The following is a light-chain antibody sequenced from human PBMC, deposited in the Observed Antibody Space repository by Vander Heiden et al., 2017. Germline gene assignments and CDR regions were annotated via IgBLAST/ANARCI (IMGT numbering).Light chain of an antibody. CDR2: EVS. Sequence: QSALTQPASVSGSPGQSITISCTGTSSDVGGYNYVSWYQQHPGNAPKLMIYEVSKRTAGVANRFSGSKSGNTASLTISGRQAEDEADYYCSSYTSSSTRVFGTGTKVTVL. V-gene: IGLV2-14*01. CDR1: SSDVGGYNY. CDR3: SSYTSSSTRV. J-gene: IGLJ1*01.